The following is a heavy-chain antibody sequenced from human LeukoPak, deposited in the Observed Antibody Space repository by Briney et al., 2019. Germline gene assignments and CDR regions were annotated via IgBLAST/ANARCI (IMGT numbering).Heavy chain of an antibody. CDR1: GFTFSSYS. Sequence: GGSLRLSCAASGFTFSSYSMNWVRQAPGKGLEWVSSIGSSSTYIYYADSVQGRFTISRDNAKNSLYLQMNSLRAEDTAVYYCARDNGGYSSGSHMDVWGKGTTVTVSS. D-gene: IGHD6-19*01. J-gene: IGHJ6*03. CDR2: IGSSSTYI. CDR3: ARDNGGYSSGSHMDV. V-gene: IGHV3-21*01.